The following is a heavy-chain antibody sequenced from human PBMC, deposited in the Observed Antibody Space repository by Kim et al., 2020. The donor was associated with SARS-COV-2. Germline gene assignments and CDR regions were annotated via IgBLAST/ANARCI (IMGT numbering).Heavy chain of an antibody. J-gene: IGHJ4*02. V-gene: IGHV4-4*07. CDR2: VYTTGNT. CDR1: GGSISSYY. CDR3: ARGGFNTLYPFDF. D-gene: IGHD2-8*01. Sequence: SETLSLTCTVSGGSISSYYWNWIRQPAGKRLEWIGRVYTTGNTYYNPSLKSRVTMSVDTSMNQFSLRLTSVTAADTAVYYCARGGFNTLYPFDFLGQGTL.